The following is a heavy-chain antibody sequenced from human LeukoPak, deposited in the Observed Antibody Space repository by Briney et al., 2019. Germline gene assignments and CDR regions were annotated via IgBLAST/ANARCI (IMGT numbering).Heavy chain of an antibody. Sequence: GGSLRLSCAVSGFTFDDYGMSWVRQAPGKGLEWVSAISGSGGSTYYADSVKGRFTISRDNSKNTLYLQMNSLGADDTAVYYCAKGNWRYFDYWGQGTLVTVSS. CDR2: ISGSGGST. CDR3: AKGNWRYFDY. J-gene: IGHJ4*02. V-gene: IGHV3-23*01. CDR1: GFTFDDYG. D-gene: IGHD1-1*01.